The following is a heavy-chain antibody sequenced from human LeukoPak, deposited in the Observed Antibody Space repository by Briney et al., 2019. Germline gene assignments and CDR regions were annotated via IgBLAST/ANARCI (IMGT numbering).Heavy chain of an antibody. D-gene: IGHD5-24*01. V-gene: IGHV1-18*01. CDR3: ARHLDGYNYSLDY. CDR2: ISGHSGDT. J-gene: IGHJ4*02. CDR1: GYTFINYH. Sequence: ASVEVSCKASGYTFINYHISWVRQAPGQGLECMGWISGHSGDTNYAPKLQGRVTMTTDTSTSTAYMDLRSLISDDTAVYYCARHLDGYNYSLDYWGQGTLVTVSS.